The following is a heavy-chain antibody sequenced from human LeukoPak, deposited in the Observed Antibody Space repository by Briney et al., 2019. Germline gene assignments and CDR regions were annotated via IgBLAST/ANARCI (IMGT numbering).Heavy chain of an antibody. V-gene: IGHV3-7*01. D-gene: IGHD1-1*01. CDR1: GFTFSNYW. CDR2: IKQNGSEK. Sequence: PGGTLRLSCAASGFTFSNYWMSWVRQAPGKGLEWVADIKQNGSEKYYVDSVRGRFTISRDNAKNSLYLQMNSLRAEDTAVYYCARGGGNDEGAFDIWGQGTMVTVSS. J-gene: IGHJ3*02. CDR3: ARGGGNDEGAFDI.